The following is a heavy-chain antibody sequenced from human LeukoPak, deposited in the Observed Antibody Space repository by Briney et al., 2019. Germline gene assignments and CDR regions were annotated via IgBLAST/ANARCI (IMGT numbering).Heavy chain of an antibody. CDR3: AREECSGGSCYRGFDY. CDR2: INPNSGGT. Sequence: ASVKVSCKASGYTFTGYYMHWVRQAPGQGLEWMGRINPNSGGTNYAQKFQGRATMTRDTSISTAYMELSRLRSDDTAVYYCAREECSGGSCYRGFDYWGQGTLVTVSS. CDR1: GYTFTGYY. V-gene: IGHV1-2*06. J-gene: IGHJ4*02. D-gene: IGHD2-15*01.